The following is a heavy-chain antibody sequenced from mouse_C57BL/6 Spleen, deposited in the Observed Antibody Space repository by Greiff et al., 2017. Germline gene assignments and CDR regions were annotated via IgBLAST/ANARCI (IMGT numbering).Heavy chain of an antibody. J-gene: IGHJ3*01. CDR3: ATRDYSNYGFAY. CDR2: IDPSDSYT. CDR1: GYTFTSYW. D-gene: IGHD2-5*01. Sequence: QVQLQQPGAELVMPGASVKLSCKASGYTFTSYWMHWVKQRPGQGLEWIGEIDPSDSYTNYNQKFKGKSTLTVDKSSSTAYMQLSRLTSEDSAVYYCATRDYSNYGFAYWCQGTLVTVSA. V-gene: IGHV1-69*01.